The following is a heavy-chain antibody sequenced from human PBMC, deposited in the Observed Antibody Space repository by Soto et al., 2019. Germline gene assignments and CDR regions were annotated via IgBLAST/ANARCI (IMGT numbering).Heavy chain of an antibody. Sequence: GGSLILSCAASGFTFISDGMHWVRQAPGKGLEWVAVISYDGSNKYYADSVKGRFTISRDNSKNTLYLQMNSLRAEDTAVYYCAKAPPPDSSNVYYYGMDVWGQGTTVT. CDR2: ISYDGSNK. D-gene: IGHD4-4*01. V-gene: IGHV3-30*18. J-gene: IGHJ6*02. CDR3: AKAPPPDSSNVYYYGMDV. CDR1: GFTFISDG.